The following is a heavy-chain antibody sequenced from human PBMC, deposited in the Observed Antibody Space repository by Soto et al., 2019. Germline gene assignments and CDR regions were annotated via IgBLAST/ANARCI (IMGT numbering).Heavy chain of an antibody. CDR1: GGSISSSSYY. Sequence: QLQLQESGPGLVKPSETLSLTCTVSGGSISSSSYYWGWIRQPPGKGLEWIGSIYYSGSTYYNPPPTCRVTIPAATAKNQVSLTRSSVTAADTAVYYCVPSNWFDPWGQVTLVTVSS. V-gene: IGHV4-39*01. CDR2: IYYSGST. J-gene: IGHJ5*02. CDR3: VPSNWFDP.